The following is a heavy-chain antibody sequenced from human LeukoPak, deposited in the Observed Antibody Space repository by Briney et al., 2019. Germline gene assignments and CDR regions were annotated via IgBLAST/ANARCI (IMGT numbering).Heavy chain of an antibody. CDR1: GRSFSGYY. V-gene: IGHV4-34*01. J-gene: IGHJ4*02. CDR3: ASWRGSYFDY. D-gene: IGHD3-3*01. CDR2: INHSGST. Sequence: SETLSLTCAVYGRSFSGYYWSWIRQPPGKGLEWIGEINHSGSTNYNPSLKSRVTISVDTSKNQFSLKLSSVTAADTAVYYCASWRGSYFDYWGQGTLVTVSS.